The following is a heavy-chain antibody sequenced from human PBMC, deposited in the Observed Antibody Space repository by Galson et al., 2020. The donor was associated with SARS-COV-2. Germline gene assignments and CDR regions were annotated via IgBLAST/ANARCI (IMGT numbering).Heavy chain of an antibody. CDR3: AREMVRGVIMDY. V-gene: IGHV2-70*11. Sequence: SGFSLSTSGMCVSWIRQPPGKALEWLARIDWDDDKYYSTSLKTRLTISKDTSKNQVVLTMTNMDPVDTATYYCAREMVRGVIMDYWGQGTLVTVSS. J-gene: IGHJ4*02. CDR1: GFSLSTSGMC. D-gene: IGHD3-10*01. CDR2: IDWDDDK.